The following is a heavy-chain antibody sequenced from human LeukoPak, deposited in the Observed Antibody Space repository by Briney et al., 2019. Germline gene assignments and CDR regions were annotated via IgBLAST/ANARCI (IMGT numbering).Heavy chain of an antibody. CDR1: GYTFTSYY. CDR3: ASHYGSGSYTFDY. CDR2: INPSGGST. D-gene: IGHD3-10*01. Sequence: ASVNVSCKASGYTFTSYYMHWVRQAPGQGLEWMGIINPSGGSTSYTQRFQGRVTMTRDTSTSTVYMELSSLRSEDTAVYYCASHYGSGSYTFDYWGQGTLVTVSS. V-gene: IGHV1-46*01. J-gene: IGHJ4*02.